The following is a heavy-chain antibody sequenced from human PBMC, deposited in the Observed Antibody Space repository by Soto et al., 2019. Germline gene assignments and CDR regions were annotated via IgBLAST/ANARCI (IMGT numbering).Heavy chain of an antibody. V-gene: IGHV3-7*01. CDR2: IRQDGSEQ. D-gene: IGHD4-17*01. CDR1: GFVFNTFW. J-gene: IGHJ4*02. Sequence: ESGGGLVQPGGSLRLSCAASGFVFNTFWMSWIRQAPGKGLEWVANIRQDGSEQFYVDSVKGRFTISRDNAKNSLYLQMNRLRAEDTAVYYCARAIFYGDYYFDHWGQGTLVTVSS. CDR3: ARAIFYGDYYFDH.